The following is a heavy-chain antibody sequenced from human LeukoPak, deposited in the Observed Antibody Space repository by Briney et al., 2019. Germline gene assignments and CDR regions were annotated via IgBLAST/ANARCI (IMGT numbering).Heavy chain of an antibody. J-gene: IGHJ4*02. Sequence: ASVKVSCKASGYTFSDYYIHWVRQAPGQGLEWMGWISAYNGNTNYAQKLQGRVTMTTDTSTSTAYMELRSLRSDDTAVYYCARDKGPEGDYWGQGTLVTVSS. CDR1: GYTFSDYY. CDR3: ARDKGPEGDY. CDR2: ISAYNGNT. D-gene: IGHD2-2*01. V-gene: IGHV1-18*04.